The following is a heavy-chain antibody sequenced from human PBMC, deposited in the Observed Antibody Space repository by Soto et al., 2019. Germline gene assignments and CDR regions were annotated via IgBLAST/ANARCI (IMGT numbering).Heavy chain of an antibody. J-gene: IGHJ4*02. CDR1: GGSTSSDNY. Sequence: PSETLSLTCTVSGGSTSSDNYWGWIRQPPGKGLEWIEHIYYSGNTDYNPSLKSRLAISIDTSKNQFSLKLSSVTAADTAVYFCAREGGESSDGLYYFDSWGQGSLVTVSS. D-gene: IGHD3-16*01. CDR3: AREGGESSDGLYYFDS. CDR2: IYYSGNT. V-gene: IGHV4-30-4*01.